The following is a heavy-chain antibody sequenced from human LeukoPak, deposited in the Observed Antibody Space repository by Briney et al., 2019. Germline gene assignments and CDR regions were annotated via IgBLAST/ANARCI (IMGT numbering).Heavy chain of an antibody. V-gene: IGHV1-8*01. D-gene: IGHD6-13*01. J-gene: IGHJ6*02. Sequence: ASVKVPCKASGYTFTSYDINWVRQATGQGLEWMGWMNPNSGNTGYAQKFQGRVTMTRNTSISTAYMELSSLRSEDTAVYYCAAGNYYYYGMDVWGQGTTVTVSS. CDR2: MNPNSGNT. CDR3: AAGNYYYYGMDV. CDR1: GYTFTSYD.